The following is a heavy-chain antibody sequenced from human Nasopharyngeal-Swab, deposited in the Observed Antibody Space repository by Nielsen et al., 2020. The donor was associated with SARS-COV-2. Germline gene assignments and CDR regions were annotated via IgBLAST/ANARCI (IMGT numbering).Heavy chain of an antibody. CDR2: ISSSSSYI. V-gene: IGHV3-21*01. J-gene: IGHJ6*03. D-gene: IGHD4-17*01. CDR3: ASPATVTTLYDYHYYMDV. CDR1: GFTFSSYS. Sequence: GESLKISCAASGFTFSSYSMKWVRQAPGKGLEWVSSISSSSSYIYYADSVKGRFTISRDNAKNSLYLQMNSLRAEDTAVYYFASPATVTTLYDYHYYMDVWGKWTTVTVSS.